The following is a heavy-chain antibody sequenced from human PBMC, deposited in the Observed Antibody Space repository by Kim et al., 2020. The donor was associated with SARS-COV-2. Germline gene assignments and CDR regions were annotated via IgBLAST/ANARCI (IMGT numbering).Heavy chain of an antibody. V-gene: IGHV1-69*04. Sequence: SVKVSCKASGGTFSSYAISWVRQAPGQGLEWMGRIIPILGIANYAQKFQGRVTITAYKSTSTAYMELSSLRSEDTAVYYCARESCSSTSCYGGVLDYWGQGTLVTVSS. J-gene: IGHJ4*02. CDR3: ARESCSSTSCYGGVLDY. D-gene: IGHD2-2*01. CDR1: GGTFSSYA. CDR2: IIPILGIA.